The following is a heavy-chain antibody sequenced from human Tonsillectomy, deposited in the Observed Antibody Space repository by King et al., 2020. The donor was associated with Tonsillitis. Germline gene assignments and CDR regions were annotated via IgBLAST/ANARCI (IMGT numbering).Heavy chain of an antibody. D-gene: IGHD5-12*01. CDR1: GFSFRSYG. J-gene: IGHJ6*02. CDR3: AKAKGGHDYYFYYVMDV. CDR2: ISYDGSNQ. Sequence: VQLVESGGGVVQPGRSLRLSCAASGFSFRSYGMHWVRQAPGKGLEWVAVISYDGSNQYYVDSVKGRFTISRDNSKNTLYLQMNSLRVEDTSVYYCAKAKGGHDYYFYYVMDVWGQGPTVTVSS. V-gene: IGHV3-30*18.